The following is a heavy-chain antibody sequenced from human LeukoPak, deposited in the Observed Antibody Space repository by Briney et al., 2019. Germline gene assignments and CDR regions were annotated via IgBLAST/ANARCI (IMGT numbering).Heavy chain of an antibody. J-gene: IGHJ4*02. Sequence: SQTLSLTCAISGDSVSSTSAAWNWIRQSPSRGLEWLGRTYYTSQWHNDYSESMKSRIIISPDTSQNQFSLHLNSVTPEDTAVYYCARTLVDYYDSSGYSDFDYWGQGTPITVSS. V-gene: IGHV6-1*01. D-gene: IGHD3-22*01. CDR3: ARTLVDYYDSSGYSDFDY. CDR1: GDSVSSTSAA. CDR2: TYYTSQWHN.